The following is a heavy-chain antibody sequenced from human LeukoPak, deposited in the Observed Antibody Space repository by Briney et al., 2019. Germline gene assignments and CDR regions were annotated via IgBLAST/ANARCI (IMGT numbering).Heavy chain of an antibody. Sequence: GGSLILSCAASGFTFSSYDMHWVRQAPGKGLEWVSSIAITGDTYYLVSVKGRFTISRENAKNSFYLQMNSLRAGDTAVYYCTRGLTGGLDSWGQGTLVTVSS. CDR3: TRGLTGGLDS. V-gene: IGHV3-13*04. CDR1: GFTFSSYD. J-gene: IGHJ5*01. D-gene: IGHD1-26*01. CDR2: IAITGDT.